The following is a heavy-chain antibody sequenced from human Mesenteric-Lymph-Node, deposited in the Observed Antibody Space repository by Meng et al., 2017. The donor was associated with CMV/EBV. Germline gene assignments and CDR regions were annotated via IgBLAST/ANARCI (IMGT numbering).Heavy chain of an antibody. Sequence: QVHLQQGGEGLWKPSETLSLTCAVYGGSFSGYYWSWIRPPPGKGLEWIGEINHSGSTNYNPSLKSRVTISVDTSKNQFSLKLSSVTAADTAVYYCARHQRWLKSEGGFNYWGQGTLVTVSS. CDR3: ARHQRWLKSEGGFNY. D-gene: IGHD4-23*01. CDR1: GGSFSGYY. J-gene: IGHJ4*02. V-gene: IGHV4-34*01. CDR2: INHSGST.